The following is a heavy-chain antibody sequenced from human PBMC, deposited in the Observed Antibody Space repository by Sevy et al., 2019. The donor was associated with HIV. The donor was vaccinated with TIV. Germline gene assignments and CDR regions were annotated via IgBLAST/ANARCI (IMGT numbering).Heavy chain of an antibody. CDR2: IYYSGST. D-gene: IGHD6-6*01. V-gene: IGHV4-39*01. J-gene: IGHJ6*02. CDR3: ARSIAARPGDNYGMDV. CDR1: GGSISSSSYY. Sequence: SETLSLTCTVSGGSISSSSYYWGWIRQPTGKGLEWIGSIYYSGSTYYNPSLKSRVTISVDTSKNQFSLKLSSATAADTAVYYCARSIAARPGDNYGMDVWGQGTTVTVSS.